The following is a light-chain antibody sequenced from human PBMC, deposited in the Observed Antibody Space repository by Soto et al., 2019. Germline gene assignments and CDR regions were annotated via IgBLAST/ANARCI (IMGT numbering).Light chain of an antibody. CDR2: DVS. J-gene: IGLJ1*01. Sequence: QSALTQPASVSGSPGQSITISCTGTSSDVGGYNYVSWYQQHPVKAPKLLIYDVSDRPSGVSIRFSGSKSGNTASLTISGLQAEDEADYYCGSYTTSSTLVFGTGTKATVL. CDR3: GSYTTSSTLV. V-gene: IGLV2-14*03. CDR1: SSDVGGYNY.